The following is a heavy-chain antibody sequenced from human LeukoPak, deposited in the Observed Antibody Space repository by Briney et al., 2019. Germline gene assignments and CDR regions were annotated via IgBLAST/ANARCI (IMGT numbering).Heavy chain of an antibody. CDR3: ARWFGGVIVRYYFDY. D-gene: IGHD3-16*02. Sequence: SETLSLTCAVYGGSFSGYYWSWIRQPPGKGLEWIGEINHSGSTNYNPSLKSRVTISVDTSKNQFSLKLSSVTAADTAVYYCARWFGGVIVRYYFDYWGQGTLVTVPS. CDR1: GGSFSGYY. J-gene: IGHJ4*02. CDR2: INHSGST. V-gene: IGHV4-34*01.